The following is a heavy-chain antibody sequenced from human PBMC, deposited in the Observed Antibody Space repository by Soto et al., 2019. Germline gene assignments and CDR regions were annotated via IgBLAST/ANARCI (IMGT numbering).Heavy chain of an antibody. J-gene: IGHJ2*01. CDR2: ITPMFCTA. Sequence: QVQLVQSGAEVKKYGSSVKVSCKASGGTFSRYAISWVRQAPGQGLEWMGGITPMFCTANYAQKFQGRVTITADESTSTAYMELSSLRSDETAVYYCAQSLGLAVAGPGRFDLWGRGTLVTVSS. V-gene: IGHV1-69*12. CDR3: AQSLGLAVAGPGRFDL. D-gene: IGHD6-19*01. CDR1: GGTFSRYA.